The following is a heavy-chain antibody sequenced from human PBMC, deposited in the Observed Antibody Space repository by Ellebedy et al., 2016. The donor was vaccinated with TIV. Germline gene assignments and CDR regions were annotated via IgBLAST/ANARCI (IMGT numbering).Heavy chain of an antibody. Sequence: SETLSLXXTVSGRSISSYYWYWIRQPPGKGLEWIGYIYYSGSTNYNPSLKSRVTISVDTSKNQFSLKLSSVTAADTAVYYCARGRLDYWGQGTLVTVSS. J-gene: IGHJ4*02. CDR3: ARGRLDY. V-gene: IGHV4-59*12. CDR1: GRSISSYY. CDR2: IYYSGST.